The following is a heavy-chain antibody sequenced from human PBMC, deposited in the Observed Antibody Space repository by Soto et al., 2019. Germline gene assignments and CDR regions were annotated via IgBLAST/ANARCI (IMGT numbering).Heavy chain of an antibody. CDR3: ARGDILTGYQY. Sequence: PETLSLTCAVYGGSFSGYYWSWIRQPPGKGLEWIGEVSHSGSTKYNPSLKSRVTISVDTSKNQFSLKVTSVTAADTAFYYCARGDILTGYQYWGQGALVTVPQ. D-gene: IGHD3-9*01. CDR2: VSHSGST. V-gene: IGHV4-34*01. J-gene: IGHJ4*02. CDR1: GGSFSGYY.